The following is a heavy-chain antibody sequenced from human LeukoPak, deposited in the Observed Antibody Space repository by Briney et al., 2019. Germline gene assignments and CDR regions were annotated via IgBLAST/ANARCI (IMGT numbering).Heavy chain of an antibody. J-gene: IGHJ4*02. V-gene: IGHV3-7*01. Sequence: GGSLRLSCAASGFTFSSYWMSWVRQAPGKGLEWVANIKQDGSEKYYVDSVKGRFTISRDNAKNSLYLQMNSLRAEDTAVYYCVKSPAYYYGSGSSLFDYWGQGTLVTVSS. CDR2: IKQDGSEK. CDR3: VKSPAYYYGSGSSLFDY. D-gene: IGHD3-10*01. CDR1: GFTFSSYW.